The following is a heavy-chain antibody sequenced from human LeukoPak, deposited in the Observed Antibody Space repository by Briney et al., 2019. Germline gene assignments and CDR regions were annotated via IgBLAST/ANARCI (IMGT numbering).Heavy chain of an antibody. J-gene: IGHJ4*02. D-gene: IGHD3-9*01. CDR2: ISRSGNT. Sequence: SETLSLTCAVSGDSISSGAYSWSWIRQPPGKGLEWIGYISRSGNTYYNPSLKSRVTMSIDRSKNQFSLKLSSVTAADTAVYYCASSSYYDILSGYFPYYFDYWGQGTLVTVSS. CDR3: ASSSYYDILSGYFPYYFDY. V-gene: IGHV4-30-2*01. CDR1: GDSISSGAYS.